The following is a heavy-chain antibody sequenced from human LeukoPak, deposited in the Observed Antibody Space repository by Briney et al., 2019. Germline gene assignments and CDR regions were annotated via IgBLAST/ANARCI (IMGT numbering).Heavy chain of an antibody. CDR1: GFTFSSYE. CDR2: ISSSGSTI. J-gene: IGHJ3*02. D-gene: IGHD2-2*01. CDR3: ARAQRSTRHAFDI. V-gene: IGHV3-48*03. Sequence: GGSLRLSCAASGFTFSSYEMNWVRRAPGKGLEWVSYISSSGSTIYYADSVKGRFTISRDNAKNSLYLQMNSLRAEDTAVYYCARAQRSTRHAFDIWGQGTMVTVSS.